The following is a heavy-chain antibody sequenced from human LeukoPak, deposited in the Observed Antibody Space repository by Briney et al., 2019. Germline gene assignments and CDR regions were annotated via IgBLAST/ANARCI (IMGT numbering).Heavy chain of an antibody. V-gene: IGHV3-53*01. J-gene: IGHJ4*02. CDR1: GFTLSSNY. Sequence: GGSLRLSCAASGFTLSSNYMSGVRQAPGEGLEWVSVIYSGGSTYYADSVKGRFTISRDNSKNTLYLQMNSLRAEDTAVYYCARLLRPYYFDYWGQGTLVTVSS. CDR2: IYSGGST. CDR3: ARLLRPYYFDY.